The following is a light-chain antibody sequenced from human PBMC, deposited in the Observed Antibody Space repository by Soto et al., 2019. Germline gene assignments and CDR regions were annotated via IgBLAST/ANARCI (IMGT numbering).Light chain of an antibody. J-gene: IGKJ1*01. Sequence: EIVMTQSPATLSVSPGERATLSCRASQSVSSNLAWYQQKPGQAPRLLIYGASTRATGIPARFSGSGSGTEFTLTITSLHSEDSAVYYCQQYDNWPPVTFGQGTKVEIK. CDR3: QQYDNWPPVT. CDR1: QSVSSN. V-gene: IGKV3-15*01. CDR2: GAS.